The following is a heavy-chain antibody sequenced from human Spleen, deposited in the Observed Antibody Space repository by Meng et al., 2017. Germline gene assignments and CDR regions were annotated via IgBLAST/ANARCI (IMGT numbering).Heavy chain of an antibody. D-gene: IGHD7-27*01. CDR2: IQSSGST. CDR1: GDSISRGNYY. CDR3: ARYTGDGDPTAGSIDN. Sequence: SETLSLTCTVSGDSISRGNYYWSWIRQSAGKGLEWIGRIQSSGSTKYNPSLKSRITISSDISKNQFSLKLSSMTAADTAVYYCARYTGDGDPTAGSIDNWGQGTLVTVSS. J-gene: IGHJ4*02. V-gene: IGHV4-61*02.